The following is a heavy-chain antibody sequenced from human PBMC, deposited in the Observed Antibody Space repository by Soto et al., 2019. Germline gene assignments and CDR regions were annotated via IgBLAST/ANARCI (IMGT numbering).Heavy chain of an antibody. CDR2: VYHTGRT. CDR3: ARDFAYFDS. J-gene: IGHJ4*02. V-gene: IGHV4-61*01. D-gene: IGHD3-3*01. CDR1: GGSFKSGSYS. Sequence: QVQLQESGPGLVKPSETLSLTCTVSGGSFKSGSYSWSWIRQPPGKGLEWIGYVYHTGRTSYNPSRKIRVSISLDTSKNQFSLNLDSVTAADTAVYFCARDFAYFDSWGQGTLVTVSS.